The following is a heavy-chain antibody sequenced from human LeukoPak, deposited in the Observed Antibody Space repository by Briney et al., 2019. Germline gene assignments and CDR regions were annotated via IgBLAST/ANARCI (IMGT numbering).Heavy chain of an antibody. CDR1: GYTFSDYA. J-gene: IGHJ4*02. CDR2: INAGNGKI. CDR3: ARARWTSTVTTYYLDF. V-gene: IGHV1-3*01. Sequence: ASVKVSCKTSGYTFSDYALQWVRQAPGQRLEWMGWINAGNGKIRYSQKFQDRVTISRDTSATTAYMDLSSLKSEDTAVYYCARARWTSTVTTYYLDFWGQGTLVTVSS. D-gene: IGHD4-17*01.